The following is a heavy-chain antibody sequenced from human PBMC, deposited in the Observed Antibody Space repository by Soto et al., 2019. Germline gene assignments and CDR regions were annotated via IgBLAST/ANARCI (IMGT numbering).Heavy chain of an antibody. D-gene: IGHD6-13*01. CDR2: ISSSSSYI. CDR1: GFTFSSYS. V-gene: IGHV3-21*01. Sequence: GGSLSPSCPASGFTFSSYSMNWVRQAPGKGLEWVLSISSSSSYIYYADSVKGRFTISSDNAKNSLYLQMNSLRAEDKAVYYRPRDLRQRVIPYFDYWGQGTLVTVSS. J-gene: IGHJ4*02. CDR3: PRDLRQRVIPYFDY.